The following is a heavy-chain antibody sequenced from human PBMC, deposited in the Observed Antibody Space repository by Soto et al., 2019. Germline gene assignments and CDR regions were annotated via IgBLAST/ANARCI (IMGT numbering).Heavy chain of an antibody. CDR2: IHSSGST. J-gene: IGHJ6*02. V-gene: IGHV4-61*01. D-gene: IGHD4-17*01. CDR3: AILTKPTAVTTAFRGGYGLDV. CDR1: GGSVSSGNYF. Sequence: SETLSLTCTVSGGSVSSGNYFWSWIRQPPGKGLEWIGYIHSSGSTNYNPSLKSRVTISVDTSRNQFSLKLTSVTAADTAVYYCAILTKPTAVTTAFRGGYGLDVRGQGTTVTVSS.